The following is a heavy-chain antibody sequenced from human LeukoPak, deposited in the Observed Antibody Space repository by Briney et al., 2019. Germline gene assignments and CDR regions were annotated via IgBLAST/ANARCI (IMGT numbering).Heavy chain of an antibody. CDR1: GFTFSSYW. J-gene: IGHJ4*02. D-gene: IGHD5-18*01. Sequence: GGSLRLSCAASGFTFSSYWMSWVRQAPGKGLEWVANIKQVGSEKYSVDSVKGRFTISRDNAKNSLYLQMNSLRAEDTAVYYCARGPVYNYGLTFNYWGQGTLVTVSS. V-gene: IGHV3-7*03. CDR2: IKQVGSEK. CDR3: ARGPVYNYGLTFNY.